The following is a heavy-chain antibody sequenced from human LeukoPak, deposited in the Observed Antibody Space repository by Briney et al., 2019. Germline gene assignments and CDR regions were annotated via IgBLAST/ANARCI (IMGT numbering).Heavy chain of an antibody. CDR1: GGSFSAYY. CDR2: INHRGDT. CDR3: ARDHRPEIQYYYMDV. J-gene: IGHJ6*03. V-gene: IGHV4-34*01. Sequence: SETLSLTCAVYGGSFSAYYWSWIRQSPGKGLEWIAEINHRGDTNYNPSVKSRVSISVDTSKNQFSLKVTSLTAADTAVYYCARDHRPEIQYYYMDVWGKGTTVAVSS. D-gene: IGHD1-14*01.